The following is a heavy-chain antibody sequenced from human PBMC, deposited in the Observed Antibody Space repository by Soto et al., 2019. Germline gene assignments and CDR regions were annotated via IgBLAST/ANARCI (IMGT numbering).Heavy chain of an antibody. V-gene: IGHV4-59*08. CDR1: GGSISSYY. J-gene: IGHJ4*02. D-gene: IGHD4-17*01. Sequence: QVQLQESGPGLVKPSETLSLTCTVSGGSISSYYWSWIRKPPGKGLEWIGYICYSGTTYYNPSLKSRVTISVDTSKNQFSLKLSSVTAADTAVYYCARHPTVTEYYFDYWGQGTLVTVSS. CDR2: ICYSGTT. CDR3: ARHPTVTEYYFDY.